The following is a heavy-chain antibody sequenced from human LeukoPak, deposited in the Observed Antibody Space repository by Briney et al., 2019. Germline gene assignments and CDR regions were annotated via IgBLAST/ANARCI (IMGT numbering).Heavy chain of an antibody. J-gene: IGHJ6*03. V-gene: IGHV3-30*02. Sequence: GGSLRLSCAASGFTFSSYGMHWVRQAPGKGLEWVAFIRYDGSNKYYADSVKGRFTISRDNSKNTLYLQMNSLRAEDTAVYYCATGYSGYHSDYYYMDVWGKGTTVTVSS. CDR1: GFTFSSYG. D-gene: IGHD5-12*01. CDR2: IRYDGSNK. CDR3: ATGYSGYHSDYYYMDV.